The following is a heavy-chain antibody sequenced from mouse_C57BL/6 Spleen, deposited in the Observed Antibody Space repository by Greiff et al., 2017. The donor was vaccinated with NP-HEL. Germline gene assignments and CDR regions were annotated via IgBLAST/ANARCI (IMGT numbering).Heavy chain of an antibody. CDR1: GYTFTSYW. V-gene: IGHV1-64*01. CDR3: ARPSMMVTTTAGPWYFDV. Sequence: QVQLQQPGAELVKPGASVKLSCKASGYTFTSYWMHWVKQRPGQGLEWIGLIHPNSGSTKYNEKFKSKATLTVDKSSSTAYMQLSSLTSEDSAVYYCARPSMMVTTTAGPWYFDVWGTGTTVTVSS. J-gene: IGHJ1*03. D-gene: IGHD2-3*01. CDR2: IHPNSGST.